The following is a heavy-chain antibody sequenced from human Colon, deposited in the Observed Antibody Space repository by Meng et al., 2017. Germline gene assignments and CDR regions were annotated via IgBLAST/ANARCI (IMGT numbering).Heavy chain of an antibody. J-gene: IGHJ5*02. CDR3: ATGLRHGDWFDP. D-gene: IGHD4-17*01. V-gene: IGHV4-34*02. CDR2: IDHFGIS. Sequence: QLEHQQGGAGLSKASETLSITCAVYGGSFSGFYWSWIRQAPGKGLEWIGEIDHFGISNYNSSLKGRLTMSVDTSKKQISLTLTSVTAADTAVYYCATGLRHGDWFDPWGPGTLVTVSS. CDR1: GGSFSGFY.